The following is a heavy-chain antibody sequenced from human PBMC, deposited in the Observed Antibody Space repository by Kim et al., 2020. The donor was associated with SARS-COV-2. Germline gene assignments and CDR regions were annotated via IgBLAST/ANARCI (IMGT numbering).Heavy chain of an antibody. CDR1: GYTFTSYA. D-gene: IGHD7-27*01. CDR3: ARDNYNWGRGSDDYYFDY. J-gene: IGHJ4*02. V-gene: IGHV7-4-1*02. CDR2: TNTNTGNP. Sequence: ASVKVSCKASGYTFTSYAMNWVRQAPGQGLEWMGWTNTNTGNPTYAQGFTGRFVFSLDTSVSTAYLQISSLKAEDTAVYYCARDNYNWGRGSDDYYFDYWGQGTLVTVSP.